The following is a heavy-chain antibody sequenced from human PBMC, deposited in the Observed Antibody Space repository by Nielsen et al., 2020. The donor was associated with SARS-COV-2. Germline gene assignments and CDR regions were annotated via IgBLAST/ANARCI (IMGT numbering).Heavy chain of an antibody. CDR3: ARAGRDGRYTPRYSRVPYYFDY. J-gene: IGHJ4*02. Sequence: GSLRLSCAVYGGSFSGYYWSWIRQPPGKGLEWIGEINHSGSTNYNPSLKSRVTISVDTSKNQFSLKLSSVTAADTAVYYCARAGRDGRYTPRYSRVPYYFDYWGQGTLVTVSS. CDR1: GGSFSGYY. D-gene: IGHD5-24*01. CDR2: INHSGST. V-gene: IGHV4-34*01.